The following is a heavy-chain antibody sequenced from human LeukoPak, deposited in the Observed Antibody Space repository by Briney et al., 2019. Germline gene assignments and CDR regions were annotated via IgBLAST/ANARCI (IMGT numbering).Heavy chain of an antibody. D-gene: IGHD3-9*01. Sequence: GGSLRLSCAASGLIVSSSYMSWVRRAPGKGLEWVSVIYRSGDTYYADSVVGRFTITRDNSKNTLYLQMNSLRAEDTAVYYCAKAGQYYDILTGYYRRGWFDPWGQGTLVTVSS. CDR2: IYRSGDT. CDR1: GLIVSSSY. V-gene: IGHV3-53*01. J-gene: IGHJ5*02. CDR3: AKAGQYYDILTGYYRRGWFDP.